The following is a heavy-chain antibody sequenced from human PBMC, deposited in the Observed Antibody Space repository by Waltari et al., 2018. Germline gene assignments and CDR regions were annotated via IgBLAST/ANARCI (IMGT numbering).Heavy chain of an antibody. CDR3: TSDAFGNSIGGVFDY. CDR1: GFSFADRA. D-gene: IGHD3-3*01. Sequence: EVQLVESGGGLVQPGRSLRLSCVGSGFSFADRAMHWVRQVPGKGVEWVSGINWNRGNIGYADSVKGRFTISRDNAKNSLYLQINSVRTEDTALYYCTSDAFGNSIGGVFDYWGQGTLVNVSS. J-gene: IGHJ4*02. CDR2: INWNRGNI. V-gene: IGHV3-9*01.